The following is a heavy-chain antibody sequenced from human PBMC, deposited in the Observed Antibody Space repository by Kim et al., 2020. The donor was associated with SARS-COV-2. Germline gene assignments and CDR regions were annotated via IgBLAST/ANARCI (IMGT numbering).Heavy chain of an antibody. CDR1: GYTFTSYY. V-gene: IGHV1-46*01. CDR3: ARDIVVVPAATMGEGYYYYGMDV. CDR2: INPSGGST. J-gene: IGHJ6*02. D-gene: IGHD2-2*01. Sequence: ASVKVSCKASGYTFTSYYMHWVRQAPGQGLEWMGIINPSGGSTSYAQKFQGRVTMTRDTSTSTVYMELSSLRSEDTAVYYCARDIVVVPAATMGEGYYYYGMDVWGQGTTVTVSS.